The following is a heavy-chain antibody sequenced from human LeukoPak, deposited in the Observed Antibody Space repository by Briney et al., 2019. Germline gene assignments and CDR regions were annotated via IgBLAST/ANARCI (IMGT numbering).Heavy chain of an antibody. CDR2: INVNTGYT. J-gene: IGHJ4*02. V-gene: IGHV1-2*02. CDR1: GYAFTDYY. CDR3: ASDEFSDSRGYYAAPLDH. D-gene: IGHD3-22*01. Sequence: ASVEVSFKASGYAFTDYYIHWVRQAPGQGLEWMGWINVNTGYTKSAQKFKGRVTMTRDTSITTGYMELSRLKSDDTAVYYCASDEFSDSRGYYAAPLDHWGQGTLVSVSS.